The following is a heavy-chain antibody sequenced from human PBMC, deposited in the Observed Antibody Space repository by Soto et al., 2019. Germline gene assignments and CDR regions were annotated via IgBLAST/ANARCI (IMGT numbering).Heavy chain of an antibody. CDR1: GFTFSNAW. Sequence: EVQLVESGGGLVKPGGSLRLSCAASGFTFSNAWMSWVRQAPGKGLEWVGRIKSKTDGGTTDYAAPVKGRFTISRDDSKNTLYLQMNSLKTEDTAVYYCTTDSDAEYYYYYMDVWGKGTTVTVSS. CDR2: IKSKTDGGTT. V-gene: IGHV3-15*01. J-gene: IGHJ6*03. CDR3: TTDSDAEYYYYYMDV. D-gene: IGHD3-10*01.